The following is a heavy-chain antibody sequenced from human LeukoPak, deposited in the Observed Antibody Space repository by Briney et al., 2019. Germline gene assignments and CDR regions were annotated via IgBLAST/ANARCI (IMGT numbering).Heavy chain of an antibody. J-gene: IGHJ4*02. CDR2: ISSSSSTI. CDR1: GFTFSSYS. Sequence: GGSLRLSCAASGFTFSSYSMNWVRQAPGKGLEWVSYISSSSSTIYYADSVKGRFTISRDNAKNSLYLQMNSLRAEDTAVYYCARDPDMVRGVDFDYWGQGTLVTVSS. CDR3: ARDPDMVRGVDFDY. V-gene: IGHV3-48*04. D-gene: IGHD3-10*01.